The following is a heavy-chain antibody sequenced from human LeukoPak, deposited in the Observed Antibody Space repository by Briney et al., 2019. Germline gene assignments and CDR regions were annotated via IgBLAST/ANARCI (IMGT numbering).Heavy chain of an antibody. V-gene: IGHV4-34*01. CDR3: ARDVVVVPAAIHYGMDV. CDR1: GGSFSDYF. J-gene: IGHJ6*02. Sequence: SETLSLTCAVYGGSFSDYFWGWVRQPPGKGLEWIGEINHSGRTYYNPSLKSRVTISVDTFKKQFSLNMSSGPAADRAVYYCARDVVVVPAAIHYGMDVWGQGTTATVSS. CDR2: INHSGRT. D-gene: IGHD2-2*01.